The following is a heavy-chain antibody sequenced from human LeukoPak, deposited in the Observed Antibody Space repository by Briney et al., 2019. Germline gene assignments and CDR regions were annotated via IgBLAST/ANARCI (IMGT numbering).Heavy chain of an antibody. CDR2: ISGSDGST. CDR3: AKGRGYCTGGSCYSDY. V-gene: IGHV3-23*01. Sequence: GGSLRLSCTASGFTFSNYAMCWVRQAPGKGLEWVSTISGSDGSTYYADSVKGRFTISRDNSKNTLYLQMNSLRVEDTAIYYCAKGRGYCTGGSCYSDYWGQGTLVTVSS. J-gene: IGHJ4*02. CDR1: GFTFSNYA. D-gene: IGHD2-15*01.